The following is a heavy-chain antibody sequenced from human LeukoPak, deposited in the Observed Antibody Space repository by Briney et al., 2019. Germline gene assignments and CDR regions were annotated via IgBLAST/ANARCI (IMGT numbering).Heavy chain of an antibody. CDR2: IYYSGGT. V-gene: IGHV4-59*01. J-gene: IGHJ6*03. CDR1: GGSISSYY. CDR3: ARGDYDILTGYYAAPGYYYMDV. Sequence: PSETLSLTCTVSGGSISSYYWSWIRQPPGKGLEWIGYIYYSGGTNYNPSLKSRVTISVDTSKNQFSLKLSSVTAADTAVYYCARGDYDILTGYYAAPGYYYMDVWGKGTTVTVSS. D-gene: IGHD3-9*01.